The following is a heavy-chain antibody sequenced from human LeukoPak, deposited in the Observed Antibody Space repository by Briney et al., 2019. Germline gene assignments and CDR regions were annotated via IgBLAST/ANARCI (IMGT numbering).Heavy chain of an antibody. J-gene: IGHJ4*02. Sequence: PGGSLRLSCAASGFTFSRFAMSWVRQAPGKGLEWVSAISGSGTGTYYVGSVKGRFTTSRDNSKNTLYPQMSSLRAEDTAIYCCAKDYDTLTGYYSLSDYWGQGTLVTVSS. V-gene: IGHV3-23*01. D-gene: IGHD3-9*01. CDR3: AKDYDTLTGYYSLSDY. CDR1: GFTFSRFA. CDR2: ISGSGTGT.